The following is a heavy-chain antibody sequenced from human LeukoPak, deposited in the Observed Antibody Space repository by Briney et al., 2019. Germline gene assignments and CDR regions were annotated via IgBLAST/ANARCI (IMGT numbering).Heavy chain of an antibody. V-gene: IGHV4-39*07. CDR2: IYDSGST. J-gene: IGHJ4*02. D-gene: IGHD3-22*01. CDR3: ARAIFDSSGYYYHFDY. Sequence: SETLSLTCTVSGGSIRSSYYYWGWIRQPPGKGLEWIGSIYDSGSTYYNPSLKSRVTISVDTSKNQFSLKLSSVTAADTAVYYCARAIFDSSGYYYHFDYWGQGTLVTVSS. CDR1: GGSIRSSYYY.